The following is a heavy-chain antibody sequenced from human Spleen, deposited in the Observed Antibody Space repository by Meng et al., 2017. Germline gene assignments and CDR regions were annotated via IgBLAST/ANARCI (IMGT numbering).Heavy chain of an antibody. CDR3: ARGPTTMAYDFDY. V-gene: IGHV4-34*04. J-gene: IGHJ4*02. D-gene: IGHD5-24*01. CDR1: GGSYSDYY. Sequence: QVLLQQWGAEMLKPSENLSLTCVVSGGSYSDYYWSRIRPPQGKELEWIGEIKHSGSTNHNTSLESRAIISVNTSQNNLSQKMSSVTAADSAVYYCARGPTTMAYDFDYWGQGTLVTVSS. CDR2: IKHSGST.